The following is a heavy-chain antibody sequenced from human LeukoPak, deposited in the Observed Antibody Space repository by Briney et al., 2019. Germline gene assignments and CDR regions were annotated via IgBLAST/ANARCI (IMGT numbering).Heavy chain of an antibody. CDR2: ISGGGHST. CDR3: AKDTRYSASYSTDYFDY. Sequence: GGSLRLSCAASGFIFNYYAMNWVRRAPGKGLEWVSAISGGGHSTYYADSVKGRFTISRDNSKNTLHLQMNSLRAEDTAVYYCAKDTRYSASYSTDYFDYWGQGTLVTVSS. D-gene: IGHD1-26*01. V-gene: IGHV3-23*01. CDR1: GFIFNYYA. J-gene: IGHJ4*02.